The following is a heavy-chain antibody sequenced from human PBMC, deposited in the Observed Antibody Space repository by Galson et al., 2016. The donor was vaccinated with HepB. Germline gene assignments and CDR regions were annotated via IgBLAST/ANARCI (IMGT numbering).Heavy chain of an antibody. D-gene: IGHD6-13*01. CDR3: ARGRAESSSWYGGIDF. V-gene: IGHV1-2*02. CDR1: GYTFTGYY. CDR2: VNPRGGGT. J-gene: IGHJ4*02. Sequence: SVKVSCKASGYTFTGYYMHWVRQAPGQGLEWMGWVNPRGGGTNFARKFQDSVTLTRDTSINTAYMDLSRLSSDDTAVYYGARGRAESSSWYGGIDFWGQGTLVTVSS.